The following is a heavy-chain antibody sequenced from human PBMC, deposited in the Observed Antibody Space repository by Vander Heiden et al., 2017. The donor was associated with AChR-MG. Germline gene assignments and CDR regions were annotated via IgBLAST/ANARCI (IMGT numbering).Heavy chain of an antibody. CDR1: GFTFSSYV. Sequence: EVQLLESGGGLVQPGGSLRLSCAASGFTFSSYVMRWVRQPPGQRMEWVSSISGSGGSTYYADSVKGRFTISRDNSKNILFLQMNSLRAEDTAVYYCADLVRGTSPPRNYWGQGTLVAVSS. CDR3: ADLVRGTSPPRNY. D-gene: IGHD2-2*01. CDR2: ISGSGGST. J-gene: IGHJ4*02. V-gene: IGHV3-23*01.